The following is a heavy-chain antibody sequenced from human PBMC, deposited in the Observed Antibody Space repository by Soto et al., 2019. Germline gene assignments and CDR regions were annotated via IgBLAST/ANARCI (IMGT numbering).Heavy chain of an antibody. CDR2: IIPVFGTT. Sequence: QVQLEQSGSEVKRPGSSVKVACKAAGGSFIDHALSWVRQASGQRLEWIGGIIPVFGTTNYAQKFQGRVTITADDSATTAHLELRGLRYDDTAVYFCARGRGMGFSSTWNIYWYYNMDVWGQGTTVTVSS. V-gene: IGHV1-69*01. CDR1: GGSFIDHA. J-gene: IGHJ6*02. D-gene: IGHD6-13*01. CDR3: ARGRGMGFSSTWNIYWYYNMDV.